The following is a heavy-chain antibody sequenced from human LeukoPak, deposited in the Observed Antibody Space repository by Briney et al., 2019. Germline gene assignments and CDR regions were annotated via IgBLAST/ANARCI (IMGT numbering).Heavy chain of an antibody. Sequence: GGSLRLSCAASGFTFSSYEMNWVRQAPGKGLEWVSYISSTGRTMYYADSVKGRFTISRDNAKNSLSLQMNSLRAEDTAVYYCARFVVRDPTYYYYMDVWGKGTTATISS. D-gene: IGHD3-10*01. CDR3: ARFVVRDPTYYYYMDV. CDR2: ISSTGRTM. CDR1: GFTFSSYE. J-gene: IGHJ6*03. V-gene: IGHV3-48*03.